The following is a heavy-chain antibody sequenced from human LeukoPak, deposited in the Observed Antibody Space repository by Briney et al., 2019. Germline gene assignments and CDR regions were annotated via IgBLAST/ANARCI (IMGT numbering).Heavy chain of an antibody. CDR1: GFTLRSFA. CDR2: ISGSGGST. V-gene: IGHV3-23*01. CDR3: AREHTYYDYVWGSYRLFDY. D-gene: IGHD3-16*02. J-gene: IGHJ4*02. Sequence: QSGGSLRLSCAASGFTLRSFAMSWVRQAPGKGLEYVSAISGSGGSTYYADSVEGRFTISRDNSKNSLYLQMNSLRAEDTAVYYCAREHTYYDYVWGSYRLFDYWGQGTLVTVSS.